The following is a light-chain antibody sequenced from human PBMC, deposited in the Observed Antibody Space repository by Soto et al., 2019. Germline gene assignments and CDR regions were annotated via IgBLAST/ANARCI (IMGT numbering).Light chain of an antibody. J-gene: IGLJ1*01. V-gene: IGLV2-14*01. CDR3: SSYASSSAYV. CDR1: SSDVGAYNY. CDR2: DVS. Sequence: QLVLTQPASVSGSPGQSITISCTGTSSDVGAYNYVSWYQQHPGKAPKLIIYDVSNRPSGVSNRFSGSKSGNTASLTISGLQAEDEAEYYCSSYASSSAYVFGTGTKLTVL.